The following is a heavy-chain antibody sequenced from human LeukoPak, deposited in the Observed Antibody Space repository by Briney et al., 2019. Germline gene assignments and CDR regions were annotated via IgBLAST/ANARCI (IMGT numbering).Heavy chain of an antibody. V-gene: IGHV4-34*01. CDR2: INHSGST. D-gene: IGHD2-15*01. CDR3: ARGGCSGGSCYEGNWFDP. J-gene: IGHJ5*02. Sequence: PSETLSLTCAVYGGSFSGYYWSWIRQPPGNGLEWIGEINHSGSTNYNPSLKSRVTISVDTSKNQFSLKLSSVTAADTAVYYCARGGCSGGSCYEGNWFDPWGQGTLVTVSS. CDR1: GGSFSGYY.